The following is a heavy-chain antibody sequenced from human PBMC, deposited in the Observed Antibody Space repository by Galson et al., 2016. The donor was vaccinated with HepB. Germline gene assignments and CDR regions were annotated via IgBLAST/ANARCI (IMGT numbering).Heavy chain of an antibody. CDR2: FDPEDGEA. J-gene: IGHJ6*02. Sequence: SVKVSCKVSGYTLTELSMHWVRQAPGKGLEWMGSFDPEDGEAIYAQKFQGRVTMTEDTSTDTAYMELGSLRSEDTAVYYCAAGGIVLVPAGLDYYYYGMDVWGQGTAVTVSS. V-gene: IGHV1-24*01. CDR1: GYTLTELS. D-gene: IGHD2-2*01. CDR3: AAGGIVLVPAGLDYYYYGMDV.